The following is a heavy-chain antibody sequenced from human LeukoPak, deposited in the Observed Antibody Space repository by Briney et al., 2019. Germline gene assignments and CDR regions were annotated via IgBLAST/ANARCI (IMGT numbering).Heavy chain of an antibody. CDR2: IRQDGDTK. CDR3: ARSLPYGTTWYGRSGF. Sequence: GGSLRLSCAASGFPFNAYWMTWVRQAPGKGLEWVANIRQDGDTKYYVDSVKGRFTISRDNAMDSLYLQMNSLRAEDTAIYYCARSLPYGTTWYGRSGFWGQGTLVTVSS. D-gene: IGHD6-13*01. CDR1: GFPFNAYW. V-gene: IGHV3-7*03. J-gene: IGHJ4*02.